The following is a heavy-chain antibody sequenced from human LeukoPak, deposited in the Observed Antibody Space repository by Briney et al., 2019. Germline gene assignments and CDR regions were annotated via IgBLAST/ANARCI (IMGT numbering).Heavy chain of an antibody. J-gene: IGHJ4*02. V-gene: IGHV4-39*07. CDR2: IYYSGST. Sequence: SETLSLTCTVSGGSISSSSYYWGWIRQPPGKGLEWIGSIYYSGSTYYNPSLKSRVTISVDTSKNQFSLKLSSVTAADTAVYYCARVSYHSGSPFDYWGQGTLVTVSS. D-gene: IGHD3-22*01. CDR3: ARVSYHSGSPFDY. CDR1: GGSISSSSYY.